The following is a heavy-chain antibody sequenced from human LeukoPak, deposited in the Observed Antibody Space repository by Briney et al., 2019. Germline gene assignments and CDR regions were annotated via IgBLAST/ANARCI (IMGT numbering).Heavy chain of an antibody. CDR3: ARDSVTTVTSPDY. Sequence: AGRSLRLSCAASGFTFRNYGMHWVRQTPGKGLEWVAVISYDGSDKYYADSVKGRFTISRDNSKNTLYLQMNSLRAEDTAVYYCARDSVTTVTSPDYWGQGTLVTVSS. CDR1: GFTFRNYG. CDR2: ISYDGSDK. J-gene: IGHJ4*02. D-gene: IGHD4-17*01. V-gene: IGHV3-30*19.